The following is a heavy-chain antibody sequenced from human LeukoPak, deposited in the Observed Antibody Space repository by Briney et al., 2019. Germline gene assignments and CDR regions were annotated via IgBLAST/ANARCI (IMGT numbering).Heavy chain of an antibody. CDR3: ARGEGTKIVVVTYLGAFDI. J-gene: IGHJ3*02. CDR1: GFTFSSYA. D-gene: IGHD3-22*01. CDR2: ISYDGSNK. Sequence: PGGSLRLSCAASGFTFSSYAMHWVRQAPGKGLEWVAVISYDGSNKYYADSVKGRFTISRDNSKNTLYLQMNSLRAEDTAVYYCARGEGTKIVVVTYLGAFDIWGQGTMVTVSS. V-gene: IGHV3-30-3*01.